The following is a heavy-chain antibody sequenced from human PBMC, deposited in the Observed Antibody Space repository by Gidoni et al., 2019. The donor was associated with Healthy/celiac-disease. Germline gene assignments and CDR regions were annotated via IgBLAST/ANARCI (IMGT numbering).Heavy chain of an antibody. CDR2: IYYSGST. CDR1: GGSLSSYY. Sequence: QVQLQESGPGLVKPSETLSLTCTVSGGSLSSYYWSWIRQPPGKGLEWIGYIYYSGSTNYNPSPKSRVTISVDTSKNQFSLKLSSVTAADTAVYYCARAAMVRGSTAYYYYGMDVWGQGTTVTVSS. J-gene: IGHJ6*02. CDR3: ARAAMVRGSTAYYYYGMDV. V-gene: IGHV4-59*01. D-gene: IGHD3-10*01.